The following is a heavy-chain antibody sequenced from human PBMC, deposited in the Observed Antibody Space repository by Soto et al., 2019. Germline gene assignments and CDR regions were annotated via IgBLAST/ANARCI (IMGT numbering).Heavy chain of an antibody. CDR2: IWPDGGFK. V-gene: IGHV3-33*01. CDR1: GFTFSSYG. CDR3: ARDFNLCMDV. Sequence: QVQLVESGGGVVQPGRSLRLSCASSGFTFSSYGMHWVRQAPGMGLEWVAVIWPDGGFKYYGDSVKGRFSISRDNSKNTVYLQMDSLRAEDTAVYYCARDFNLCMDVWGQGTTVTVSS. J-gene: IGHJ6*02.